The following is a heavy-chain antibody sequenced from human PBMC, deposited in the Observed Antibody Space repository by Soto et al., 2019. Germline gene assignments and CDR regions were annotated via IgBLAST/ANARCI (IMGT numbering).Heavy chain of an antibody. CDR1: GYTFANYG. V-gene: IGHV1-18*04. J-gene: IGHJ4*02. D-gene: IGHD5-18*01. CDR2: ISAYTGST. CDR3: ARSPYSYGKSYYFDY. Sequence: QVQLVQSGSEVKKPGASVKVSCKASGYTFANYGVGWVRQAPGQGLVWMAWISAYTGSTNYAQEFQDRVAVTTDTSTSTASMEVRSLRSDDTAVYYCARSPYSYGKSYYFDYWGQGTLVTVSS.